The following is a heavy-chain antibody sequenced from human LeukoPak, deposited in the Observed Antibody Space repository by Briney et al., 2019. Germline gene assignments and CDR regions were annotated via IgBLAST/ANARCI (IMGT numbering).Heavy chain of an antibody. CDR1: GWSFSGYY. Sequence: SETLSLTCAVYGWSFSGYYWSWIRQPPGKGLEWIGEINHSGSTNYNPSLKSRVTISVDTSKNQFSLKLSSVTAADTAVYYCARERSGYCSGGSCYGYYYYGMDVWGQGTTVTVSS. D-gene: IGHD2-15*01. CDR2: INHSGST. J-gene: IGHJ6*02. CDR3: ARERSGYCSGGSCYGYYYYGMDV. V-gene: IGHV4-34*01.